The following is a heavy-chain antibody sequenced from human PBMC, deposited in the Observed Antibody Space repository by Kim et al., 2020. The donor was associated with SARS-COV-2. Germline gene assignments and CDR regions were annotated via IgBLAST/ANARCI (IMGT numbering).Heavy chain of an antibody. J-gene: IGHJ6*01. CDR2: IYSGGST. CDR1: GFTVSSNY. Sequence: GGSLRLSCAASGFTVSSNYMSWVRQAPGKGLEWVSVIYSGGSTYYADSAKGRFTISRDNSKNTLYLQMNSLRAEDTAVYYCARDGSGGSLYYYYGMDVWGQGTTCTVSS. CDR3: ARDGSGGSLYYYYGMDV. D-gene: IGHD2-15*01. V-gene: IGHV3-66*02.